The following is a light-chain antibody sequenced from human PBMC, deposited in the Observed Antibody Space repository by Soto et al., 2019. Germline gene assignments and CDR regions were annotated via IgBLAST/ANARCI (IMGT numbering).Light chain of an antibody. CDR2: EVS. CDR3: CSYAGTYV. Sequence: QSALTQPAPVSGSPGQSITISCTGTSSDVGSYNLVSWYQHHPGKAPKLMIFEVSKRPSGVSNRFSGSKSGNTASLTISGLQAEDEAEYYCCSYAGTYVFGTGTKVTVL. V-gene: IGLV2-23*02. CDR1: SSDVGSYNL. J-gene: IGLJ1*01.